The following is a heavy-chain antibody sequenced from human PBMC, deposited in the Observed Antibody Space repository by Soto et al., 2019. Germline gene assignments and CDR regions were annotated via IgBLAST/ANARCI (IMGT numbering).Heavy chain of an antibody. J-gene: IGHJ4*02. CDR1: GFTFSSYD. CDR3: AKGGASSNWYADY. V-gene: IGHV3-23*01. Sequence: EVQLLESGGGLVQPGGSLRLSCAASGFTFSSYDMSWVRQAPGKGLEWVSLISGSGGSTYYADSVKGRFIISRDNXTNRRYLQMNGLRAEDTAVYYCAKGGASSNWYADYWGQGTLVTVSS. D-gene: IGHD6-13*01. CDR2: ISGSGGST.